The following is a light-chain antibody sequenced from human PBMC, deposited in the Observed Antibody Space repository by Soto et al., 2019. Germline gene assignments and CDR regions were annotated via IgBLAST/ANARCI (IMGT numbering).Light chain of an antibody. Sequence: DIQMTQSPSSVSASVGDRVTITCQASQGISSYLAWYQQKPGRAPKLLISAASSLQSGVPSRFSGSGSGTDFTLTISSLQPEDFATYYCQQTMTFPLTFGGGTKVEI. J-gene: IGKJ4*01. V-gene: IGKV1-12*01. CDR1: QGISSY. CDR2: AAS. CDR3: QQTMTFPLT.